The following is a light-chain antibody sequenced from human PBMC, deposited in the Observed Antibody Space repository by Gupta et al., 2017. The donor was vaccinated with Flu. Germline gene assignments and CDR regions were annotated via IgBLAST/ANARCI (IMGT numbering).Light chain of an antibody. J-gene: IGLJ1*01. CDR2: EVS. CDR1: SSDVCGYNY. V-gene: IGLV2-14*01. CDR3: SSYTSSSTHYV. Sequence: SALTQPASVSGSPGQSITISCTGTSSDVCGYNYVSWYQQHPGKAPKLMIYEVSNRPSGVSNRFSGSKSGNTASLTISGLQAEDEADYYCSSYTSSSTHYVFGTGTKVTVL.